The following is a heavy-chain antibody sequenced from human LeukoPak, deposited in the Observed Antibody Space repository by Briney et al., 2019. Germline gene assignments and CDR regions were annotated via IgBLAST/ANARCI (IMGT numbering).Heavy chain of an antibody. J-gene: IGHJ4*02. CDR1: GGSISSGGYS. D-gene: IGHD6-19*01. CDR2: IYYSGST. Sequence: SETLSLTCAVSGGSISSGGYSWSWIRQPPGKGLEWIGYIYYSGSTYYNPSLKSRVTISVDTSKNQFSLKLSSVTAADTAVYYCAEDGRSSGRYGDFDYWGQGILVTVSS. V-gene: IGHV4-30-4*07. CDR3: AEDGRSSGRYGDFDY.